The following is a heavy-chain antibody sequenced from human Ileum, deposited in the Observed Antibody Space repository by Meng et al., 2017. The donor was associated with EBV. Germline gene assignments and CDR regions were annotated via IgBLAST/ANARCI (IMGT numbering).Heavy chain of an antibody. Sequence: LSVEESGRGLLEPAGPLALPCRVSADSIIATATWCRWVRHPPGKGQGWVGKIFHADSTNYTSSLKRKVPMSVDTSKNQFPLTLRSVSVADSDVDYCARGSHYACDVWGQGTLVTVSS. V-gene: IGHV4-4*02. J-gene: IGHJ4*02. D-gene: IGHD3-16*01. CDR2: IFHADST. CDR3: ARGSHYACDV. CDR1: ADSIIATATW.